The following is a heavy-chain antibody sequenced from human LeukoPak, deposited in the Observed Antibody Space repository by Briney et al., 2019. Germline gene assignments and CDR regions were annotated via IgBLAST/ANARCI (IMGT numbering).Heavy chain of an antibody. CDR2: IYYSGST. V-gene: IGHV4-59*11. Sequence: SETLSLTCIVSGGSISSHYWSWIRQPPGKGLEWIGYIYYSGSTNYNPSLKSRVTISVDTSKKQFSLKLNSVTAADTAVYYCARGVRSSSLSSGYFDYWGQGTLVTVSS. J-gene: IGHJ4*02. CDR3: ARGVRSSSLSSGYFDY. D-gene: IGHD6-13*01. CDR1: GGSISSHY.